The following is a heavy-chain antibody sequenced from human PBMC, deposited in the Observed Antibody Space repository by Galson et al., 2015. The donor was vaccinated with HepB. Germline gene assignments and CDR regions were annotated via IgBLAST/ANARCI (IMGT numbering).Heavy chain of an antibody. V-gene: IGHV3-48*01. Sequence: SLRLSCAASGFTFSSYSMNWVRQAPGKGLEWVSYISSSSSTIYYADSVKGRFTISRDNAKNSLYLQMNSLRAEDTAVYYCARDVALGYSYGSSWFDPWGQGTLVTVSS. CDR1: GFTFSSYS. CDR2: ISSSSSTI. J-gene: IGHJ5*02. D-gene: IGHD5-18*01. CDR3: ARDVALGYSYGSSWFDP.